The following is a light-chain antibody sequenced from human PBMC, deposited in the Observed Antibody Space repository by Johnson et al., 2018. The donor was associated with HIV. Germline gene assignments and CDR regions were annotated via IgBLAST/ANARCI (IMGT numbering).Light chain of an antibody. J-gene: IGLJ1*01. Sequence: QAVLTQPPSVSAAPGQKVTISCSGSSSDIGKNYVSWYQQLPGTAPKLLVYENNKRPSGIPDRFSGSTSGTSATLDITGLQAGDEADYYCVTWFSSVIAPYVFGTGTTVTVL. V-gene: IGLV1-51*02. CDR1: SSDIGKNY. CDR2: ENN. CDR3: VTWFSSVIAPYV.